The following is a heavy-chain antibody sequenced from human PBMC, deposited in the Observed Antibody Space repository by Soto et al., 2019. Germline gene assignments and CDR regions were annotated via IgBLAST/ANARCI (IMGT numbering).Heavy chain of an antibody. V-gene: IGHV4-59*01. CDR1: GGSISRYY. J-gene: IGHJ6*01. D-gene: IGHD2-15*01. CDR3: ARGACSGGSCYYYYYCKDV. CDR2: IYYSGST. Sequence: SETLSRTCTVSGGSISRYYWSWIRQPPGKGLEWIGYIYYSGSTNYNPSLKSRVTISVDTSKNQFSLKLSSVTAADTAVYYCARGACSGGSCYYYYYCKDV.